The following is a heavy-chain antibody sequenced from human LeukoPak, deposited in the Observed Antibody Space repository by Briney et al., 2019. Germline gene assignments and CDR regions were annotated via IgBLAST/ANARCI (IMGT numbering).Heavy chain of an antibody. CDR3: ARVPVRTYYDFWFDP. CDR2: INHSGST. Sequence: PSETLSLTCAVYGGSFSGYYWSWIRQPPGKGLEWIGEINHSGSTNYNPSLKSRVTISVDTSKNQFSLKLSSVTAADTAVYYCARVPVRTYYDFWFDPWGQGTLVTVSS. D-gene: IGHD3-3*01. J-gene: IGHJ5*02. CDR1: GGSFSGYY. V-gene: IGHV4-34*01.